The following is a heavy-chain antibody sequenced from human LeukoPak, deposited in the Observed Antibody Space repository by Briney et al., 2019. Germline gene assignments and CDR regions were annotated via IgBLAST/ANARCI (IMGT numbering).Heavy chain of an antibody. D-gene: IGHD3-22*01. CDR1: GFTFSSYE. V-gene: IGHV3-48*03. CDR3: SRLRYYYDSSGDDAFDI. J-gene: IGHJ3*02. Sequence: GGSLRLSCAASGFTFSSYEMNWVRQAPGKGLEWVSYISSSGSTIYYADSVKGRFTISRDNAKNSLYLQMNSLRAEDTAVYYCSRLRYYYDSSGDDAFDIWGQGTMVTVSS. CDR2: ISSSGSTI.